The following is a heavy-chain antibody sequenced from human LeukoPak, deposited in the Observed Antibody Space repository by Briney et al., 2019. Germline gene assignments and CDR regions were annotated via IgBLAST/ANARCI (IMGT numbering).Heavy chain of an antibody. V-gene: IGHV1-18*01. CDR3: ARDLGITMVRTIWFDP. CDR1: GYTFTSYG. J-gene: IGHJ5*02. CDR2: ISAYNGNT. Sequence: ASVKVSCKASGYTFTSYGISWVRQAPGQGLEWMGWISAYNGNTNYAQKLQGRVTMTTDTFTSTAYMELRSLRSDDTAVYYCARDLGITMVRTIWFDPWGQGTLVTVSS. D-gene: IGHD3-10*01.